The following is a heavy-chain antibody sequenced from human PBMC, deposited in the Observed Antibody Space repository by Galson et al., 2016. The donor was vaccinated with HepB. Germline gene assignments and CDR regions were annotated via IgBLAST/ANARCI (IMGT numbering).Heavy chain of an antibody. CDR1: GFAFSGYA. CDR3: AKDKRGHSSAWYWHFDY. CDR2: MSDSDDI. V-gene: IGHV3-23*01. J-gene: IGHJ4*02. D-gene: IGHD6-13*01. Sequence: SLRLSCAASGFAFSGYAMAWVRQAPGKGLEWVSGMSDSDDIYYAPTVKGRFTISRDNSKNTAYLQLTSLRAEDTAVYYCAKDKRGHSSAWYWHFDYWGPGTLVRVSS.